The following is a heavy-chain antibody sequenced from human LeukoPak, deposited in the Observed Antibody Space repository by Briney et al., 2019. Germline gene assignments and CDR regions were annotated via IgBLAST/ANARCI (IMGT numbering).Heavy chain of an antibody. CDR3: AKDSSSWYAWFDP. V-gene: IGHV3-23*01. D-gene: IGHD6-13*01. CDR1: GFTFSSYG. J-gene: IGHJ5*02. Sequence: GGSLRLSCAASGFTFSSYGMSCVRQAPGKGLEWLSAISGSGGSTYYADSVKGRFTISRDNSKNTLYLQMNSLRAEDTAVYYCAKDSSSWYAWFDPWGQGTLVTVSS. CDR2: ISGSGGST.